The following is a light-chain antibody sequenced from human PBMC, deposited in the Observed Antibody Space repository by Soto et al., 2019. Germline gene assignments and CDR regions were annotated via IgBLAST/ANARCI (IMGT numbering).Light chain of an antibody. CDR3: QQLNSYPRT. CDR2: AAS. Sequence: AIRMTQSPSSLSASTGDRVTMTCRASQGISSYLAWYQQKPGKAPKLLIYAASTLQSGVPSRFSGSGSGTEFTLTISSLQPEDFATYYCQQLNSYPRTFGQGTKVDI. V-gene: IGKV1-8*01. J-gene: IGKJ1*01. CDR1: QGISSY.